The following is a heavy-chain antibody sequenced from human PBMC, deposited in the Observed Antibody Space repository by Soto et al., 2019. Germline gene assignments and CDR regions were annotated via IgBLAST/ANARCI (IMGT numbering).Heavy chain of an antibody. D-gene: IGHD5-12*01. J-gene: IGHJ4*02. Sequence: EVQLVESGGDLVQPGGSLRLSCAASGFSFYMYWMSWVRQAPGKGLEWVANINKDGSEKYYVDSLKGRFTISRDNSKNSLYLQINGLRGEDTAVYYCMRDSPPRYSGMSFSYWGQGTLVSVSS. CDR2: INKDGSEK. V-gene: IGHV3-7*04. CDR1: GFSFYMYW. CDR3: MRDSPPRYSGMSFSY.